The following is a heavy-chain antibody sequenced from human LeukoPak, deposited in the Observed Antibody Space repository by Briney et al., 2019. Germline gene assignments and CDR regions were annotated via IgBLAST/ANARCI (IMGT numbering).Heavy chain of an antibody. J-gene: IGHJ4*02. D-gene: IGHD5-18*01. CDR3: ARDGGYSYGYDY. Sequence: SQTLSLTCTVSGGSISSGSYYWSWIRQPDGKGLEWIGRIYTSGSTNYNPSLKSRVTISVDTSKNQFSLKLSSVTAADTAVYYCARDGGYSYGYDYWGQGTLVTVSS. CDR2: IYTSGST. V-gene: IGHV4-61*02. CDR1: GGSISSGSYY.